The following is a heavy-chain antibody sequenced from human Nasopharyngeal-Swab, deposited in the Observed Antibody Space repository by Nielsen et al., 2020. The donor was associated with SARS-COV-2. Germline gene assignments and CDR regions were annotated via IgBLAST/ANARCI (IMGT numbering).Heavy chain of an antibody. Sequence: WVRQAPGQGLEWMGWMNPNSGNTGYAQKFQGRVTMTRNTSISTAYMELSSLRSEDTAVYYCARSDSSGYYLYYYGMDVWGQGTTVTVPS. V-gene: IGHV1-8*01. CDR3: ARSDSSGYYLYYYGMDV. J-gene: IGHJ6*02. CDR2: MNPNSGNT. D-gene: IGHD3-22*01.